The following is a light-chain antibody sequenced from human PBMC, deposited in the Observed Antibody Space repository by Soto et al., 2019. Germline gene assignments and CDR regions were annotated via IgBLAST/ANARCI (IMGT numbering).Light chain of an antibody. CDR1: QSVSSN. CDR3: QQYNNWPPIT. Sequence: EIVMTQSPATLSVSPGERATLSCRASQSVSSNLAWYQQKPGQAPRLLIYGASTRATGIPARFSGSGSGTEFTLPLSSLESEDFAVYYCQQYNNWPPITFGQGTRLEIK. V-gene: IGKV3-15*01. CDR2: GAS. J-gene: IGKJ5*01.